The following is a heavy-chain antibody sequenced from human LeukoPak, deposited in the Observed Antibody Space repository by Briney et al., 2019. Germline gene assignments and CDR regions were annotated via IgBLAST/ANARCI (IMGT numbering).Heavy chain of an antibody. CDR2: IKQDGSEK. V-gene: IGHV3-7*01. J-gene: IGHJ4*02. CDR3: ARPLNSGSYFFDY. Sequence: GGSLRLSCTASGFTFSIYWMSWVRQAPGEGLEWVANIKQDGSEKYYVDSVKGRFTISRDNAKNSLYLQMNSLRAEDTAVYYCARPLNSGSYFFDYWGQGTLVTVSS. D-gene: IGHD1-26*01. CDR1: GFTFSIYW.